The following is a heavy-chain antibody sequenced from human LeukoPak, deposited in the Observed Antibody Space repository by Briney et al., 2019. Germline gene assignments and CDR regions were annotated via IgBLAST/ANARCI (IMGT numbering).Heavy chain of an antibody. CDR2: ICHSGST. CDR1: GGSISSGGYS. D-gene: IGHD3-22*01. J-gene: IGHJ4*02. V-gene: IGHV4-30-2*01. Sequence: PSETLSLTCAVSGGSISSGGYSWSWIRQPPGKGLEWIGYICHSGSTYYNPSLKSRVTISVDRSKSQFSLKLSSVTAADTAVYYCASGGRYYDSSGYYEGEGLGYWGQGTLVTVSS. CDR3: ASGGRYYDSSGYYEGEGLGY.